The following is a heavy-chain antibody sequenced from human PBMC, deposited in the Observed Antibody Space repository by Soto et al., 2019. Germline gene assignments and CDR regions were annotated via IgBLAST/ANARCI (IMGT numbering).Heavy chain of an antibody. V-gene: IGHV3-23*01. CDR3: AKDAGIAAAGQGSATWFDP. CDR2: ISGSGGST. J-gene: IGHJ5*02. D-gene: IGHD6-13*01. Sequence: PGGSLRLSCAASGFTFSSYAMSWVRQAPGKGLEWVSAISGSGGSTYYADSVKGRFTISRDNSKNTLYLQMNSLRAEDTAVYYCAKDAGIAAAGQGSATWFDPWGQGTLVTVSS. CDR1: GFTFSSYA.